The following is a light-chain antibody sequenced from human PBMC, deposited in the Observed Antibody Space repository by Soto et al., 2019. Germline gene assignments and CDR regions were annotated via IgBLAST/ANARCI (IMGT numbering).Light chain of an antibody. V-gene: IGKV1-33*01. Sequence: DIQMTQSPSSLSASVGDRVTITCQASQDISNYVNWYQQKPGKAPRLLIFDASSLETWVPSNFTGSGSGTDFTLTINTLQPEDFATYYCQQYRHLPLTFGGGT. J-gene: IGKJ4*01. CDR2: DAS. CDR1: QDISNY. CDR3: QQYRHLPLT.